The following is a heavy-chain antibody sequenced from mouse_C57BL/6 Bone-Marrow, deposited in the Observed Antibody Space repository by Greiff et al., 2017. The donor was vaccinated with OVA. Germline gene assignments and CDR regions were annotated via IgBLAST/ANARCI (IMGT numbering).Heavy chain of an antibody. D-gene: IGHD2-2*01. Sequence: QVQLKESGPGLVAPSQSLSITCTVSGFSLTSYGVHWVRQPPGKGLEWLVVIWSDGSTTYNSALKSRLSISKDNSKSQVFLKMNSLQTDDTAMYYCARPSTMVTPYAMDYWGQGTSVTVSS. CDR1: GFSLTSYG. CDR2: IWSDGST. CDR3: ARPSTMVTPYAMDY. V-gene: IGHV2-6*03. J-gene: IGHJ4*01.